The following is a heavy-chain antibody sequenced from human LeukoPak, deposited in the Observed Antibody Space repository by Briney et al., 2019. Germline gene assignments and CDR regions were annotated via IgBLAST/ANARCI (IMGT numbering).Heavy chain of an antibody. Sequence: SETLSLTCAVSGGSFSDYYWNWIRQPPVKGLEWTGEINHSGSTNYNPSLKSRVTISVDTSKNHFSLKLSSVTAADTAVYYCARSKRSQLPHFYYMDVWGKGTTVTVSS. D-gene: IGHD2-2*01. V-gene: IGHV4-34*01. J-gene: IGHJ6*03. CDR2: INHSGST. CDR1: GGSFSDYY. CDR3: ARSKRSQLPHFYYMDV.